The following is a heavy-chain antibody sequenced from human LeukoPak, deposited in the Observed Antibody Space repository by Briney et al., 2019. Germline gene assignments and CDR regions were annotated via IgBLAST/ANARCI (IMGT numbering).Heavy chain of an antibody. V-gene: IGHV4-59*01. D-gene: IGHD4-11*01. CDR2: IYYSGST. CDR1: GGSLSSYY. J-gene: IGHJ4*02. Sequence: SETLSLTCTVSGGSLSSYYWSWIRQPPGKGLEWIGYIYYSGSTNYNPSLKSRVTISVDTSKNQFSLKLSSVTAADTAVYYCARAATVTIGVFDYWGQGTLVTVSS. CDR3: ARAATVTIGVFDY.